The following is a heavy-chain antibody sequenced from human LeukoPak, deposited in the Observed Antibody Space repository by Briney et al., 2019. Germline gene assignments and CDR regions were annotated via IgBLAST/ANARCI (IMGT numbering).Heavy chain of an antibody. D-gene: IGHD5-12*01. J-gene: IGHJ5*02. CDR2: INPNSGGT. Sequence: ASVKVSCKASGYTFTGYYMHWVRQAPGQGLEWMGWINPNSGGTNYAQKFQGRVTMTRDTSISTAYMELSRLRSDDTAVYYRARDRVGWLRRPAGNWFDPWGQGTLVTVSS. CDR1: GYTFTGYY. V-gene: IGHV1-2*02. CDR3: ARDRVGWLRRPAGNWFDP.